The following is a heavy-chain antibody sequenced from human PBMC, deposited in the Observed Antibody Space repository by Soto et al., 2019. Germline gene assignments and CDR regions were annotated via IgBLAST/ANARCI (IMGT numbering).Heavy chain of an antibody. D-gene: IGHD6-13*01. J-gene: IGHJ5*02. CDR2: IYYSGST. CDR1: GGSISSYY. Sequence: SETLSLTCTVSGGSISSYYWSWIRQPPGKGLEWIGYIYYSGSTNYNPSLKSRVTISVDTSKNQFSLKLSPVTAADTAVYYCAREGGAAAAFDPWGQGTLVTVSS. CDR3: AREGGAAAAFDP. V-gene: IGHV4-59*01.